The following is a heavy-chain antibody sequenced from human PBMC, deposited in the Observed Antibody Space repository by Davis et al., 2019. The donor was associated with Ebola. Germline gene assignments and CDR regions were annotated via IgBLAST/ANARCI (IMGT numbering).Heavy chain of an antibody. D-gene: IGHD3-3*01. CDR3: ARDTTYYDFWSGFWFDP. CDR2: ISYDGSNK. V-gene: IGHV3-30-3*01. Sequence: GESLKISCAASGFTFSSYAMHWVRQAPGKGLEWVAVISYDGSNKYYADSVKGRFTISRDNSKNTLYLQMNSLRAEDTAVYYCARDTTYYDFWSGFWFDPWGQGTLVTVSS. CDR1: GFTFSSYA. J-gene: IGHJ5*02.